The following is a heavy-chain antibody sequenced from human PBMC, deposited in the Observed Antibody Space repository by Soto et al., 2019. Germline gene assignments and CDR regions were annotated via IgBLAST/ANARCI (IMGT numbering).Heavy chain of an antibody. CDR3: AREDGRPSLLTQLWNQGRYYCYGMDV. Sequence: GASVKVSCKVSGYTLTELSMHWVRQAPGKGLEWMGGFDPEDGETIYAQKFQGRVTMTEDTSTDTAYMELSSLRSEDTAVYYCAREDGRPSLLTQLWNQGRYYCYGMDVWSQGPTVTVS. D-gene: IGHD5-18*01. CDR1: GYTLTELS. V-gene: IGHV1-24*01. CDR2: FDPEDGET. J-gene: IGHJ6*02.